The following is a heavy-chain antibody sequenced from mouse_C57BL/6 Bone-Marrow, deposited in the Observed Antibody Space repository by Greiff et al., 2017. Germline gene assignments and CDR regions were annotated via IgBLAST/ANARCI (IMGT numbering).Heavy chain of an antibody. Sequence: VQLQQSGAELARPGASVKLSCKASGYTFTSYGISWVKQSTGQGLEWIGEIYPRSGNTYYNEKFKGKATLTADKSSSTAYMEIRSLTSEDSAVYFCAGYGNYRAWFAYWGQGTLVTVSA. D-gene: IGHD2-1*01. V-gene: IGHV1-81*01. CDR2: IYPRSGNT. CDR3: AGYGNYRAWFAY. CDR1: GYTFTSYG. J-gene: IGHJ3*01.